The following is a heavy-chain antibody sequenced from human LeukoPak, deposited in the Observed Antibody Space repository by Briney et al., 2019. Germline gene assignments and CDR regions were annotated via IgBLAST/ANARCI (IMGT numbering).Heavy chain of an antibody. D-gene: IGHD3-10*01. V-gene: IGHV4-59*01. CDR2: IYYSGST. J-gene: IGHJ6*03. Sequence: GSLRLPCAASGFTFSSYAMHWIRQPPGKGLEWIGYIYYSGSTNYNPSLKSRVTISVDTSKNQFSLKLSSVTAADTAVYYCARGVHFYYYYYYMDVWGKGTTVTVSS. CDR3: ARGVHFYYYYYYMDV. CDR1: GFTFSSYA.